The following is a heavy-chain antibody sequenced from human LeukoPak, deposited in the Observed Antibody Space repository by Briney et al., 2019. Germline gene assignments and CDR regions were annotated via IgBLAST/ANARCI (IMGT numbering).Heavy chain of an antibody. V-gene: IGHV4-59*12. CDR3: ARDRYCSGRSCYGPPDY. CDR2: IYYSEGT. Sequence: GSLRLSCAASGFTFSDYNMRWIRQPPGKGLEWIGSIYYSEGTYYNPSLKSRATISIDTSKNQFSLKLNSVTAADTAVYYCARDRYCSGRSCYGPPDYWGQGALVIVSS. CDR1: GFTFSDYN. D-gene: IGHD2-15*01. J-gene: IGHJ4*02.